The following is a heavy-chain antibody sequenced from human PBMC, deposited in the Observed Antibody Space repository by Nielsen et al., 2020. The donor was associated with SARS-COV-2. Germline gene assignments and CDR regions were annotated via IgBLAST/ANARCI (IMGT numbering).Heavy chain of an antibody. J-gene: IGHJ3*02. V-gene: IGHV1-18*01. D-gene: IGHD3-9*01. CDR2: ISAYNGNT. CDR3: ARDVLEGYSDWLPIYAFDI. CDR1: GYTFTSYG. Sequence: ASVKVSCKASGYTFTSYGISWVRQAPGQGLEWMGWISAYNGNTNYAQKLQGRVTMTTDTSTSTAYMELRSLRSDDTAVYYCARDVLEGYSDWLPIYAFDIWGQGTMVTVSS.